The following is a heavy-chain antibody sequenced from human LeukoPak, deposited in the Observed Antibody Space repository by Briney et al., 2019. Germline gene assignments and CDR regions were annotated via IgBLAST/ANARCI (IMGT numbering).Heavy chain of an antibody. CDR3: ANVAKGRYSFYYMDV. CDR2: ISPYNNHI. CDR1: GYSTNTYG. J-gene: IGHJ6*03. Sequence: ASVKVSCKASGYSTNTYGISWVRQAPGQGLEWIGWISPYNNHINCADKFQGRVTMTTDTSTTVSYLELRSLRSDDTAVYFCANVAKGRYSFYYMDVWGKGTTVTVS. D-gene: IGHD2-15*01. V-gene: IGHV1-18*01.